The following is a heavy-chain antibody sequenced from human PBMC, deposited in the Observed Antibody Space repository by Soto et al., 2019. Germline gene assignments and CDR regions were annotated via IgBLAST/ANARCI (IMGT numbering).Heavy chain of an antibody. D-gene: IGHD6-25*01. V-gene: IGHV1-69*01. Sequence: QVQMVQAGAEVKKPGSSARVSCKVSGGTFSRHSISWVRQAPGQGLEWMGGIIPIFDATQYAQKFQGRLTIPADGLTTTFHIVLNRLRREDAATYRCARDISSVSGSWGHGALDTVS. CDR2: IIPIFDAT. CDR3: ARDISSVSGS. CDR1: GGTFSRHS. J-gene: IGHJ5*01.